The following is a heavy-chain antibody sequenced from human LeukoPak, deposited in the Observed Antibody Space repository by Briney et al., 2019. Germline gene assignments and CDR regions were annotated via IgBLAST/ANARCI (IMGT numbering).Heavy chain of an antibody. CDR1: GYSISSGYY. Sequence: SETLSLTCAVSGYSISSGYYCGWIRQPPGKGLEWIGSIYHSGSTYYNPSLKSRVTISVDTSKNQFSLKLSSVTAADTAVYYCARHDYGDLFHWYFALWGRGTLVTVSS. CDR3: ARHDYGDLFHWYFAL. CDR2: IYHSGST. J-gene: IGHJ2*01. V-gene: IGHV4-38-2*01. D-gene: IGHD4-17*01.